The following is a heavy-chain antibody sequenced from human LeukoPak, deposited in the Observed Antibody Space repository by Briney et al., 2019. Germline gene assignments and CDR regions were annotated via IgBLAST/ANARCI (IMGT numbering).Heavy chain of an antibody. CDR1: GYTFTSYY. CDR2: INSSGGST. CDR3: ASSYGRYWYFDL. V-gene: IGHV1-46*01. J-gene: IGHJ2*01. Sequence: ASVKVSCKASGYTFTSYYMHWLRQAPGQGLEWMGIINSSGGSTSYAQKFQGRVTMTRDTSTSTVYMELSSLRSEDTAVYYCASSYGRYWYFDLWGRGTLVTVSS. D-gene: IGHD5-18*01.